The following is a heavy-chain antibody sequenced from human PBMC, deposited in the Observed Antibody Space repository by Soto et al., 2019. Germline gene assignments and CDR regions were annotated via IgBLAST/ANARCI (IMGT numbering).Heavy chain of an antibody. V-gene: IGHV1-18*01. CDR3: ARDRPTSSIRARDYYYAMDV. D-gene: IGHD6-6*01. Sequence: QVQLVQSGAEVKKPGASVKVSCKASGYSFITYGISWVRQAPGQGLEWMGWISTYNGNTNYAQKLQGRITMTTDTSTTTGCMELRSLRSDDTAVYYCARDRPTSSIRARDYYYAMDVWGQGTTVTVSS. CDR1: GYSFITYG. CDR2: ISTYNGNT. J-gene: IGHJ6*02.